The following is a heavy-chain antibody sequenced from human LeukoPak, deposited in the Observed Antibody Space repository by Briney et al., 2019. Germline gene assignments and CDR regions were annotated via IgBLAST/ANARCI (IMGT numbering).Heavy chain of an antibody. Sequence: GGSLRLSCAASGFTFSSYSMNWVRQAPGEGLERVSSISSSSSYIYYADSVKGRFTISRDNAKNSLYLQMNSLRAEDTAVYYCARTSSGWYFYFDYWGQGTLVTVSS. D-gene: IGHD6-19*01. J-gene: IGHJ4*02. V-gene: IGHV3-21*01. CDR1: GFTFSSYS. CDR3: ARTSSGWYFYFDY. CDR2: ISSSSSYI.